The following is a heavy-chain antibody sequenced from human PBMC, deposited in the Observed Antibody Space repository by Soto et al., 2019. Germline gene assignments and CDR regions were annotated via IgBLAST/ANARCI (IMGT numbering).Heavy chain of an antibody. CDR3: ARYDYGDYPSFDY. V-gene: IGHV4-31*03. J-gene: IGHJ4*02. D-gene: IGHD4-17*01. Sequence: PSETLSLTCTVSGGSISSGGYYWSWIRQHPGKGLEWIGYIYYSGSTYYNPSLKSRVTISVDTSKNQFSLKLSSVTAADTAVYYCARYDYGDYPSFDYWGQGTLVTVSS. CDR1: GGSISSGGYY. CDR2: IYYSGST.